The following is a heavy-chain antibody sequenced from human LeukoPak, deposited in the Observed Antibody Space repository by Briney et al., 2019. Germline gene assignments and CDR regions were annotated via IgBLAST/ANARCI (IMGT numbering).Heavy chain of an antibody. CDR3: ARDLVSRSNY. V-gene: IGHV3-21*01. CDR1: GGSISSSSYY. J-gene: IGHJ4*02. CDR2: ISSSGYYI. D-gene: IGHD6-6*01. Sequence: PSETLSLTCTVSGGSISSSSYYWGWVRQSPGKGLEWVSSISSSGYYIYYADSVKGRFTISRDNAKNSLYLQMNSLRAEDTAVYYCARDLVSRSNYWGQGTPVTVSS.